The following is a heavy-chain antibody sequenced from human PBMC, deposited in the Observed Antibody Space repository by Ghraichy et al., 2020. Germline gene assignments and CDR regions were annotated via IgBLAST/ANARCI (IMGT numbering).Heavy chain of an antibody. D-gene: IGHD5-12*01. V-gene: IGHV3-7*01. Sequence: GESLNISCAASGFNFGSYWMSWVRQAPGKGLEWVANINPDGGDKYYVDSVKGRFTISRDNAKNSLSLQMNSVGAEDTAVYYCARKYSGLDYWGQGTRVTVSS. CDR3: ARKYSGLDY. CDR2: INPDGGDK. CDR1: GFNFGSYW. J-gene: IGHJ4*02.